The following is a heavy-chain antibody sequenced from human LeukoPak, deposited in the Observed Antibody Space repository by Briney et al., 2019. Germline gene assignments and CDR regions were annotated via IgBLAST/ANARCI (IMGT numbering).Heavy chain of an antibody. D-gene: IGHD3-10*01. CDR2: IYYRGSA. V-gene: IGHV4-59*01. Sequence: PSETLSLTCTVSGGSISTYYWSWIRQPPGKGLEWIGYIYYRGSAIYNPSLKSRLTISVDTSKNQLSLKLTSVTAADTAMYYCARAGDYYSSGSYLGYWGQGTLVAVSS. CDR3: ARAGDYYSSGSYLGY. J-gene: IGHJ4*02. CDR1: GGSISTYY.